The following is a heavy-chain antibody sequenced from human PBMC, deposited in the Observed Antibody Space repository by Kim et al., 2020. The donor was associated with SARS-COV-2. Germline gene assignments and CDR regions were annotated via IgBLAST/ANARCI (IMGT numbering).Heavy chain of an antibody. CDR3: ARGAPYYYDSSGYSNY. J-gene: IGHJ4*02. Sequence: SVVSRFTISRDNAKNSLYLQMNSLRDEDTAVYYCARGAPYYYDSSGYSNYWGQGTLVTVSS. V-gene: IGHV3-48*02. D-gene: IGHD3-22*01.